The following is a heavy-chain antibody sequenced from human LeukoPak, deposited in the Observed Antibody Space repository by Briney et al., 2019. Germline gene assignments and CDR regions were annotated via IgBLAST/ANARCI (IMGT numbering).Heavy chain of an antibody. CDR3: ASIYDDYGGNSGRGY. CDR2: IIPIFGTA. Sequence: SVKVSCKASGGTFSIYAISWVRQAPGQGLEWMGGIIPIFGTANYAQKFQGRVTITTDESTSTAYMELSSLRSEDTAVYYCASIYDDYGGNSGRGYWGQGTLVTVSS. D-gene: IGHD4-23*01. J-gene: IGHJ4*02. CDR1: GGTFSIYA. V-gene: IGHV1-69*05.